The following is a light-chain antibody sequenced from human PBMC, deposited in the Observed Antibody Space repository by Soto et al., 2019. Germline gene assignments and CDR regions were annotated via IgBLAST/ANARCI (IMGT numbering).Light chain of an antibody. J-gene: IGKJ3*01. CDR2: AAS. Sequence: DIQMTQSPSSLSASVGDRVTMTCRASQSISGYLNWYQQKPGKAPKLLIYAASSLQSGVPSRFSGSGSGTDFTLTISSLQPEDFATYYCQESYSGSFTFGPGTKVDLK. CDR3: QESYSGSFT. CDR1: QSISGY. V-gene: IGKV1-39*01.